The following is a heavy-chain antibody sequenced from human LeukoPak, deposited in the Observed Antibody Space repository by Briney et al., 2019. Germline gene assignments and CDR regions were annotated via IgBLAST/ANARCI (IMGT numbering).Heavy chain of an antibody. Sequence: PSETLSLTCTVSGGSISSSSYYWGWIRQPPGKGLEWIGSIYYSGSTYYNPSLESRATISVDTSKNQFSLKLSSVTAADTAVYYCARQPCFGEVIDYFDYWGQGTLVTVSS. CDR1: GGSISSSSYY. J-gene: IGHJ4*02. D-gene: IGHD3-10*01. CDR2: IYYSGST. CDR3: ARQPCFGEVIDYFDY. V-gene: IGHV4-39*01.